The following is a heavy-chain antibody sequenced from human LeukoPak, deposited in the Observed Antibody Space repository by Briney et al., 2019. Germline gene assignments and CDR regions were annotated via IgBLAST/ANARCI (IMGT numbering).Heavy chain of an antibody. CDR2: IYYSGST. Sequence: SETLSLTCTVSGGSISSGSYYRCWIRQPPGKGLEWIGSIYYSGSTYYNPSLKSRVTISVDTSKNQFSLKLSSVTAADTAVYYCARLNNIVVVPAARGGFDPWGQGTLVTVSS. V-gene: IGHV4-39*01. CDR1: GGSISSGSYY. CDR3: ARLNNIVVVPAARGGFDP. D-gene: IGHD2-2*01. J-gene: IGHJ5*02.